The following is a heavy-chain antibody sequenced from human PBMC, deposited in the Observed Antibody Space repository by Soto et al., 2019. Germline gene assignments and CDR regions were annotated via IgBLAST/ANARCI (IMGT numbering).Heavy chain of an antibody. D-gene: IGHD6-13*01. V-gene: IGHV3-30-3*01. Sequence: QVQLVESGGDVVQPGRSLRLSCAASGFTFSSYAMHWVRQAPGKGLEWVAVISYDGSNKYYADSVKGRFTISRDNSKNTLYLQMNSLRAEDTAVYYCARDEGWDSSSWYGGYYGMDVWGQGTTVTVSS. CDR3: ARDEGWDSSSWYGGYYGMDV. CDR2: ISYDGSNK. J-gene: IGHJ6*02. CDR1: GFTFSSYA.